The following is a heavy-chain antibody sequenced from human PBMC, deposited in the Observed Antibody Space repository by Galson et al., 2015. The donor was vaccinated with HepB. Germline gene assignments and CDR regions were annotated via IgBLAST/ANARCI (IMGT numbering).Heavy chain of an antibody. Sequence: SVKVSCKASGYTFTSYDINWVRQATGQGLEWMGWMNPNSGNTGYAQKFQGRVTMTRNTSISTAYMELSSLRSEDTAVYYCARGNRITIFGVVTEFDPWGQGTLVTVSS. CDR1: GYTFTSYD. CDR3: ARGNRITIFGVVTEFDP. J-gene: IGHJ5*02. CDR2: MNPNSGNT. V-gene: IGHV1-8*01. D-gene: IGHD3-3*01.